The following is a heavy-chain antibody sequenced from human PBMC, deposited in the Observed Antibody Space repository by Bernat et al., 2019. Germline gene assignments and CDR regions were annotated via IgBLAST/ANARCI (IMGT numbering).Heavy chain of an antibody. V-gene: IGHV3-23*01. J-gene: IGHJ4*02. CDR3: AKDSPYCGGDCYDY. CDR2: ISGSGGST. D-gene: IGHD2-21*01. CDR1: GLTFSSHA. Sequence: DVQLLESGGGLVQPGGSLRLSCAASGLTFSSHAMSWVRQAPGEGLEWVSGISGSGGSTYYADSVKGRFTISRDNSKNTLYLQMNSLRAEDTAVYYCAKDSPYCGGDCYDYWGQGTLVTVSS.